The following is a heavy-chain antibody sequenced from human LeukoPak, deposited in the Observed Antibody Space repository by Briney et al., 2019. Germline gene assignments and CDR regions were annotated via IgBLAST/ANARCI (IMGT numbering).Heavy chain of an antibody. CDR2: IYSGGST. CDR1: GFTVSSNY. D-gene: IGHD2-8*02. Sequence: GGSLRLSCAASGFTVSSNYMSWVRQAPGKGLEWVSVIYSGGSTYYADSVKGRFTISRDNSKNTLYLQMNSLRAEDTAMYYCARDRNTGYGMDVWGQGTTVTVSS. CDR3: ARDRNTGYGMDV. V-gene: IGHV3-53*01. J-gene: IGHJ6*01.